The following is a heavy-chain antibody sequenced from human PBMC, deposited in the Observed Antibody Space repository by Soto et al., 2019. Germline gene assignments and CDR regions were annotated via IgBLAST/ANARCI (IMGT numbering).Heavy chain of an antibody. CDR1: GYTFTSYG. J-gene: IGHJ4*02. CDR3: ARHPQDGGYDYWANENDYGDYRFDY. V-gene: IGHV1-18*01. CDR2: ISAYNGNT. D-gene: IGHD4-17*01. Sequence: ASVKVSCKASGYTFTSYGISWVRQAPGQGLEWMGWISAYNGNTNYAQKLQGRVTMTTDTSTSTAYMELRSLRSDDTAVYYCARHPQDGGYDYWANENDYGDYRFDYWGQGTLVTVSS.